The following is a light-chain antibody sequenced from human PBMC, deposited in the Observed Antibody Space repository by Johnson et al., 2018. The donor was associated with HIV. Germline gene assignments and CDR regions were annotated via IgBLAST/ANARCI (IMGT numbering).Light chain of an antibody. V-gene: IGLV1-51*01. CDR1: SSNIGNNY. Sequence: QPVLTQPPSVSAAPGQKVTISCSGSSSNIGNNYVSWYQQLPGTAPKLLIYDNNKRPSGIPDRFSGSKSGTSATLGITGLTTGDEADYYCGPWDSSLRVGFFGTGTKVTVL. CDR2: DNN. CDR3: GPWDSSLRVGF. J-gene: IGLJ1*01.